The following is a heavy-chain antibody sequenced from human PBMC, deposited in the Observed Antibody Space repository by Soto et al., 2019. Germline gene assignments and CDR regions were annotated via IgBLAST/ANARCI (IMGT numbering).Heavy chain of an antibody. CDR2: ISSSGSTI. CDR3: ARGGEMATASDY. Sequence: GGSLRLSCAASGFTFSSYERNWVRQAPGKGLEWVSYISSSGSTIYYADSVKGRLTISRDNAKNSLYLQMNSLRAEDTAVYYCARGGEMATASDYWGQGTLVTVYS. CDR1: GFTFSSYE. D-gene: IGHD5-18*01. J-gene: IGHJ4*02. V-gene: IGHV3-48*03.